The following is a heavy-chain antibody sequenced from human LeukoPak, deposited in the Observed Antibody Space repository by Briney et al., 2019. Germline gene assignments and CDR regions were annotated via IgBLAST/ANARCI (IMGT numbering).Heavy chain of an antibody. J-gene: IGHJ4*02. CDR3: ARFGRSSSWPYYFDY. CDR1: GFTFSSYS. Sequence: PGGSLRLSCAASGFTFSSYSMNWVRQAPGKGLEWVSSISSSSSYIYYADSVKGRFTISRDNAKNSLYLQMNSLRAEDTAVYYCARFGRSSSWPYYFDYWGQGTLVTVSS. V-gene: IGHV3-21*01. D-gene: IGHD6-13*01. CDR2: ISSSSSYI.